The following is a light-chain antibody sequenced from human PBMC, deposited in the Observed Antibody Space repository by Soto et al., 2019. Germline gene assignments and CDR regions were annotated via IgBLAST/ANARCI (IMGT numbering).Light chain of an antibody. CDR3: QQYNSYPVT. Sequence: DIQMTQSPSSLSASVGDRVTITCRASQGISSWLAWYQQKPEKAPKSLIYALSSLQSGVPSRFSGSGSGIDITLTISSMHPEDFATYYLQQYNSYPVTFGVGTKLEIK. CDR1: QGISSW. V-gene: IGKV1D-16*01. CDR2: ALS. J-gene: IGKJ4*01.